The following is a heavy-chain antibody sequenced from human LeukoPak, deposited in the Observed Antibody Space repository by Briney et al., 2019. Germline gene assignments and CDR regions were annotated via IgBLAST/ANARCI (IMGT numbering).Heavy chain of an antibody. CDR2: ISRSASSI. D-gene: IGHD4-17*01. V-gene: IGHV3-21*01. Sequence: PGGSLRLSCASSGFTSSTYSMSWVRQAPGKGLEWVSYISRSASSIYYADSVKGRFTTSRDNAKNSLYLQMNSLRAEDTAIYFCARNDYGDYGIDYWGQGTLVTVSS. J-gene: IGHJ4*02. CDR3: ARNDYGDYGIDY. CDR1: GFTSSTYS.